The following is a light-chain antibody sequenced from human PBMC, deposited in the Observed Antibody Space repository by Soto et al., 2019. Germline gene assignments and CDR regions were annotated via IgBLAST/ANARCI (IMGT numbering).Light chain of an antibody. V-gene: IGKV3-20*01. CDR3: QQYGSSPRFT. CDR1: QSVSSSY. Sequence: EIVLTQSPGTLSLSPGERATLSCRASQSVSSSYLAWYQQKPGQAPRLLIYGASSRATGIPDRFSGSGSGRDFTLTISRLEPEDVAVYYCQQYGSSPRFTFGPWTKGDIK. J-gene: IGKJ3*01. CDR2: GAS.